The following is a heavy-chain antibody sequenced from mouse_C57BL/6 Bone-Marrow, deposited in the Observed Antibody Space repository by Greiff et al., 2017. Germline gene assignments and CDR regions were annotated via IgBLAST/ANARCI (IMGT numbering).Heavy chain of an antibody. CDR2: IYPRSGNT. CDR3: ARHAITTVVVY. J-gene: IGHJ2*01. CDR1: GYTFTSYG. V-gene: IGHV1-81*01. D-gene: IGHD1-1*01. Sequence: VKLQESGAELARPGASVKLSCKASGYTFTSYGISWVKQRTGQGLEWIGEIYPRSGNTYYNEKFKGKATLTADKSSSTAYMGLRSLTSEDSAVYFCARHAITTVVVYWGQGTTLTVSS.